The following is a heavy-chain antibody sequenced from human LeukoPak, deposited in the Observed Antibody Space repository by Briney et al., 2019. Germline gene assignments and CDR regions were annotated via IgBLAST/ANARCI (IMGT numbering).Heavy chain of an antibody. V-gene: IGHV3-48*03. CDR3: AELGITMIGGV. J-gene: IGHJ6*03. CDR1: GFTFSSYE. D-gene: IGHD3-10*02. CDR2: ISSSGSTI. Sequence: PGGSLRLSCAASGFTFSSYEMNWVRQAPGKGLEWVSYISSSGSTIYYADSVKGRFTISRDNAKNSLYLQMNSLRAEDTAVYYCAELGITMIGGVWRKGPTVTVSS.